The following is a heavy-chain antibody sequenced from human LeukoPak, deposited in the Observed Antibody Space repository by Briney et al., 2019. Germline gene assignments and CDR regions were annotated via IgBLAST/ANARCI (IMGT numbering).Heavy chain of an antibody. J-gene: IGHJ4*02. Sequence: SVKVSCKTSRYILIDYDINWVGQAAGQGVGGMGWMNPETGGSGYSHHFQGRITMTGDTSSTTAYMDLSSPTFEDSAVYYSARFPRHRLPKSDYWGQGTLVTVSS. CDR2: MNPETGGS. V-gene: IGHV1-8*01. CDR3: ARFPRHRLPKSDY. D-gene: IGHD1-14*01. CDR1: RYILIDYD.